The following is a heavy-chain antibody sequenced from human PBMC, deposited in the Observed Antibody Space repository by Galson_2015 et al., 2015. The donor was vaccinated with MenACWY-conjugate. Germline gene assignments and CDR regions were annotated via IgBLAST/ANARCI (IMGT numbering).Heavy chain of an antibody. D-gene: IGHD5-12*01. CDR1: GYTFTSYG. V-gene: IGHV1-18*01. CDR2: ISAYNGNT. J-gene: IGHJ6*03. Sequence: SVKVSCKASGYTFTSYGISWVRQAPGQGLEWMGWISAYNGNTNYAQKLQGRVTMTTDTSTSTAYMELRSLRSDDTAVYYCARQRDIVATIRESYYYYMDVWGKGTTVTVSS. CDR3: ARQRDIVATIRESYYYYMDV.